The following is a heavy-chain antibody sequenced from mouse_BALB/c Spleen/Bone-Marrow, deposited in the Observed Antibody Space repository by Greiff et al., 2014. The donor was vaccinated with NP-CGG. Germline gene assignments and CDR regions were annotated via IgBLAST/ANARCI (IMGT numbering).Heavy chain of an antibody. CDR3: ARWEYYAMDY. V-gene: IGHV14-3*02. CDR2: IDPANGNT. CDR1: GFNIKDTY. J-gene: IGHJ4*01. D-gene: IGHD4-1*01. Sequence: VQLQQSGAELLKPGASVKLFCPASGFNIKDTYMHWGEQRPEKGLEWIGRIDPANGNTKYDPKFQGKATITADTSSNTAYLQLSSLTSENTAVYYCARWEYYAMDYWGQGTSVTVSS.